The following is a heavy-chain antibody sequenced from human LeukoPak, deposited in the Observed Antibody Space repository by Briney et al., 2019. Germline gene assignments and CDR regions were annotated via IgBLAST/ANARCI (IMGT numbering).Heavy chain of an antibody. V-gene: IGHV4-38-2*02. D-gene: IGHD3-9*01. CDR2: LYHSSST. CDR1: GGSISSYY. CDR3: ARDLRYFSL. Sequence: SETLSLTCTVSGGSISSYYWSWIRQPPGKGLEWIGSLYHSSSTYYNPSLKSRVTISTDTSKNQFSLKVSSVTAADTAVYYCARDLRYFSLWGQGTLVTVSS. J-gene: IGHJ4*02.